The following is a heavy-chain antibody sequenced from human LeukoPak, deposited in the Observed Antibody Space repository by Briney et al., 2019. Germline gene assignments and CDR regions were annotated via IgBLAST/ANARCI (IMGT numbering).Heavy chain of an antibody. CDR3: ARDRRYYDSSGYYLDAFDI. CDR1: GYTFTGYY. CDR2: INPNSGGT. Sequence: ASVKISCKASGYTFTGYYMHWVRQAPGQGLEWMGWINPNSGGTNYAQKFQGRVTMTRDTSISTAYMELSRLRSDDTAVYYCARDRRYYDSSGYYLDAFDIWGQGTMVTVSS. V-gene: IGHV1-2*02. D-gene: IGHD3-22*01. J-gene: IGHJ3*02.